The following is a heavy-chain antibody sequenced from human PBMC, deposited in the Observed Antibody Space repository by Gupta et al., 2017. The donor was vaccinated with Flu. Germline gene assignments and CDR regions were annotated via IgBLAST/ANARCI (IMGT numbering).Heavy chain of an antibody. Sequence: EVQLVESGGGLVQPGGSLRLSCVVSGFTSSNYWMHWVRQVPGKGLVWVSNIDGDGTETKYADSVRGRFTVSRDNAKNTGYLQMTGLRVEDTAIFYCARGNYGMDVWGQGTTVTVSS. CDR1: GFTSSNYW. J-gene: IGHJ6*02. CDR2: IDGDGTET. CDR3: ARGNYGMDV. V-gene: IGHV3-74*03.